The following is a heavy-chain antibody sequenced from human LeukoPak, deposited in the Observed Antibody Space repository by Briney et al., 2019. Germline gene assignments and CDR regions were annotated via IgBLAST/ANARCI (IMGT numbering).Heavy chain of an antibody. V-gene: IGHV4-30-4*01. J-gene: IGHJ4*02. CDR1: GGSISSGDYY. CDR2: IYYSGST. CDR3: ARDGSSGYYYPI. D-gene: IGHD3-22*01. Sequence: SETLPLTCTVSGGSISSGDYYWSWIRQPPGKGLEWIGYIYYSGSTYYNPSLKSRVTISVDTSKNQFSLKLSSVTAADTAVYYCARDGSSGYYYPIWGQGTLVTVSS.